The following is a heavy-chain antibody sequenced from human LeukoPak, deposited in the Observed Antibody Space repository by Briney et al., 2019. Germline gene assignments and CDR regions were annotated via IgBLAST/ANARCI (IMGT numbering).Heavy chain of an antibody. CDR1: GFTFSTYW. V-gene: IGHV3-48*04. Sequence: PGGSLRLSCVVSGFTFSTYWMSWVRQAPGKGLEWVSYISSSGSAKYYADSVKGRFTISRDNAKNSLDLQMNSLRAEDTAAYYCARAAHYDSSGYYRPDYWAREPWSPSPQ. CDR2: ISSSGSAK. CDR3: ARAAHYDSSGYYRPDY. D-gene: IGHD3-22*01. J-gene: IGHJ4*02.